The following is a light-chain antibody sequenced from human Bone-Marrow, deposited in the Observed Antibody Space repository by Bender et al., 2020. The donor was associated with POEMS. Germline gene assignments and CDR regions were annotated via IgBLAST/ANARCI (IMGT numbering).Light chain of an antibody. Sequence: QSALTQPRSVSGSPGQSVTISCTGTSSDVGDYNYVSWYQQHPGKAPKLIIYYVNRRPSAVPDRFSGSKSAKTAYLTISGLQADDEADYFYCSYARTYTYVFGTTTKVAVL. J-gene: IGLJ1*01. CDR2: YVN. V-gene: IGLV2-11*01. CDR3: CSYARTYTYV. CDR1: SSDVGDYNY.